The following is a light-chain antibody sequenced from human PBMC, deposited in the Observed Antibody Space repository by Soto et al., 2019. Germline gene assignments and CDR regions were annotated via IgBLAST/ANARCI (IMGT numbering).Light chain of an antibody. CDR1: QSIYSNY. CDR2: GAS. J-gene: IGKJ5*01. CDR3: QQDYNLPFT. V-gene: IGKV3D-7*01. Sequence: VMTQSPGTLSLSPGEKVTLSFRARQSIYSNYLSWYQQKAGQAPRLLISGASTRATGIPARFSGSGSGTDFTLTISSLQAEDFAVYYCQQDYNLPFTFGQGTRLEIK.